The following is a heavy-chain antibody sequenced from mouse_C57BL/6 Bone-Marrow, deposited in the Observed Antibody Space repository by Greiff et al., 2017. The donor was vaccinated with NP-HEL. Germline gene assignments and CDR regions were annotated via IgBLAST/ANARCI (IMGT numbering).Heavy chain of an antibody. Sequence: EVKLMESGGGLVQPGGSLKLSCAASGFTFSDYYMYWVRQTPEKRLEWVAYISNGGGSTYYPDTVKGRFTISRDNAKNTLYLQMSRLKSEDTAMYYCARRGGLLRYLDYWGQGTTLTVSS. D-gene: IGHD1-1*01. CDR1: GFTFSDYY. V-gene: IGHV5-12*01. J-gene: IGHJ2*01. CDR3: ARRGGLLRYLDY. CDR2: ISNGGGST.